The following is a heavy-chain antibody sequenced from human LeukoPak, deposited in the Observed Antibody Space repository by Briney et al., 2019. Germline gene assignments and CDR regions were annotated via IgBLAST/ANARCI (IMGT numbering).Heavy chain of an antibody. CDR3: ARNLRGVIIDYYYYYMDV. CDR2: IYSGGST. V-gene: IGHV3-66*01. CDR1: GFTVSSNY. J-gene: IGHJ6*03. D-gene: IGHD3-10*01. Sequence: HPGGSLRLSCAASGFTVSSNYMSWVRQAPGKGLEWVSVIYSGGSTYYADSVKGRFTISRDNSKNTLYLQMNSLRAEDTAVYYCARNLRGVIIDYYYYYMDVWGKGTTVTVSS.